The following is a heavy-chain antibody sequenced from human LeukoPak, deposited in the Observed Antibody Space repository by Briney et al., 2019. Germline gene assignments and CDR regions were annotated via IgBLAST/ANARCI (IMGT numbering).Heavy chain of an antibody. CDR3: ARAEVCSSTSCYPAYFDY. CDR1: GYTFTSYG. CDR2: ISAYNGNT. V-gene: IGHV1-18*01. J-gene: IGHJ4*02. D-gene: IGHD2-2*01. Sequence: ASVKVSCKASGYTFTSYGISWVRQAPEQGLEWMGWISAYNGNTNYAQKLQGRVTMTTDTSTSTAYMELRSLRSDDTAVYYCARAEVCSSTSCYPAYFDYWGQGTLVTVSS.